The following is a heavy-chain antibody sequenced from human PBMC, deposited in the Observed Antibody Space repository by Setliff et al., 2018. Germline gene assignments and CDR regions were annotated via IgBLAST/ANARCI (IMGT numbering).Heavy chain of an antibody. V-gene: IGHV3-15*07. J-gene: IGHJ3*02. CDR1: GFTFSYAW. D-gene: IGHD2-2*01. Sequence: GGSLRLSCAVSGFTFSYAWMHWVRQAPGKGLEWVGRIKSKADGGSIDYAAPVKDRFTISRDDSKATLYLYMDSLKTEYTAVYYCTTDRAGCYGNTCFNSFEIWGHGTMVTVSS. CDR2: IKSKADGGSI. CDR3: TTDRAGCYGNTCFNSFEI.